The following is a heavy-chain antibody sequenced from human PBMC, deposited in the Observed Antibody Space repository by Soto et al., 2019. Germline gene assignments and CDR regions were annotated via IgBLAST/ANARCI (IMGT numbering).Heavy chain of an antibody. CDR2: ISAYNGNT. CDR3: ARDWDYDILPGSVDWFDP. D-gene: IGHD3-9*01. J-gene: IGHJ5*02. Sequence: ASVKVSCKASGYTFTSYGISWVRQAPGQGLEWMGWISAYNGNTNYAQKLQGRVTMTTDASTSTAYMELRSLISDDTAVYYCARDWDYDILPGSVDWFDPWGQGTLVTVSS. CDR1: GYTFTSYG. V-gene: IGHV1-18*01.